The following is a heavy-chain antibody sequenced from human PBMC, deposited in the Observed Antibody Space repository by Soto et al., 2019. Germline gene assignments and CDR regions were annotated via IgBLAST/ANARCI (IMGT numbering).Heavy chain of an antibody. CDR2: IGDGDSGDTT. Sequence: PGGSLRLSCAASGFTLSTYAISWVRQAPGKGLEWISSIGDGDSGDTTAYADSVKGRFTTSRDNSKSTVYLELNNLSAEDTAVYHCAKNQGVELVPLATVDWFDPWGQGSVVTVSS. D-gene: IGHD1-26*01. J-gene: IGHJ5*02. CDR1: GFTLSTYA. V-gene: IGHV3-23*01. CDR3: AKNQGVELVPLATVDWFDP.